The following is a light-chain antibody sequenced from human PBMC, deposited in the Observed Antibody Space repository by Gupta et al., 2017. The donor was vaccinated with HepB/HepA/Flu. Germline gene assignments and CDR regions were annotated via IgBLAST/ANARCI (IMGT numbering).Light chain of an antibody. CDR1: LSSGSTY. CDR2: GTS. V-gene: IGKV3-20*01. J-gene: IGKJ1*01. Sequence: EVVFTQSPDTLPFSPGERATLSCRASLSSGSTYLPRSHQPPGQSPRLLIYGTSIRPTGIPDRFSGSGSGTNCTLSITRLEPEDYAVYYCHLYGSSPGAYGQGTRVDI. CDR3: HLYGSSPGA.